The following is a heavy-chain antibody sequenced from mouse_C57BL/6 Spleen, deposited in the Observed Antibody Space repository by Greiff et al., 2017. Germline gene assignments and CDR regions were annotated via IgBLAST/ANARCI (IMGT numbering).Heavy chain of an antibody. V-gene: IGHV1-64*01. CDR1: GYTFTSYW. D-gene: IGHD1-1*01. J-gene: IGHJ4*01. Sequence: QVQLQQPGAELVKPGASVKLSCKASGYTFTSYWMHWVKQRPGQGLEWIGMIHPNSGSTNYNEKFKSKATLTVDKSSSTAYMTLSSLTSEDSAVYYCASVSTTSYYYAMDYWGQGTSVTVSS. CDR2: IHPNSGST. CDR3: ASVSTTSYYYAMDY.